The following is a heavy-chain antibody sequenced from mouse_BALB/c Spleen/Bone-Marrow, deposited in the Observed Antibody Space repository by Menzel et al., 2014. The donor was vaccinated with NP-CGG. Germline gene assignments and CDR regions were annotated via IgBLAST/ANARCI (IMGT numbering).Heavy chain of an antibody. CDR1: GFTFSSFG. V-gene: IGHV5-17*02. CDR2: ISSGTSTI. CDR3: ARDDGYYIRNAMDY. J-gene: IGHJ4*01. Sequence: EVKVVESGGGLVQPGGSRKLSCAASGFTFSSFGIHWVRQAPERGLEWVAYISSGTSTIYYADTVKGRFTISRDNPKNTLSLQMTSLRSEDTAMYYCARDDGYYIRNAMDYWGQGTSVTVSS. D-gene: IGHD2-3*01.